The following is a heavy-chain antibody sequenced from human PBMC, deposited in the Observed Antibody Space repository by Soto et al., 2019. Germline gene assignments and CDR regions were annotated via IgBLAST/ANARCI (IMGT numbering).Heavy chain of an antibody. CDR2: IIPIFGTA. CDR1: GGTFSSYA. Sequence: QVQLVQSGAEVKKPGSSVKVSCKASGGTFSSYAISWVRQAPGQGLEWMGGIIPIFGTANYAQKFQGRVTITADEATSTAHMELSSLRSEDTAVYYCRIQLWLGDYYYGMDVWGQGTTVTVSS. J-gene: IGHJ6*02. D-gene: IGHD5-18*01. V-gene: IGHV1-69*12. CDR3: RIQLWLGDYYYGMDV.